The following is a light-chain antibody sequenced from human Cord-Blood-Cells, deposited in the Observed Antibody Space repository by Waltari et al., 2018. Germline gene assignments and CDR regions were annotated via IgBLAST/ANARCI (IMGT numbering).Light chain of an antibody. CDR3: CSYAGSYTFAV. CDR1: SSDVGGYNY. CDR2: DVS. Sequence: QSALTQPRSVSGSPGQSVTISCTGTSSDVGGYNYVSWYQQHPGKAPKLMIYDVSKRPSGGPDRFSGSKSGNTASLTISGLQAEDEADYFCCSYAGSYTFAVFGGGTKLTVI. V-gene: IGLV2-11*01. J-gene: IGLJ2*01.